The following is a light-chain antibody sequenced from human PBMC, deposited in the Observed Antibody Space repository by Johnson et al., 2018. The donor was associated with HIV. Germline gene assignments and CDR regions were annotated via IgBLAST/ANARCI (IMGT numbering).Light chain of an antibody. J-gene: IGLJ1*01. CDR3: GTWDTSLSAGHV. Sequence: QSVLTQPPSVSAAPGQKVTISCSGIGSNIGDNYVSWYQHLPGTAPRLLIYDDIKRPSGIPHRFSGSKSGTSATLGITGLQTGDEADYYCGTWDTSLSAGHVFGTGTKVTVL. CDR2: DDI. CDR1: GSNIGDNY. V-gene: IGLV1-51*01.